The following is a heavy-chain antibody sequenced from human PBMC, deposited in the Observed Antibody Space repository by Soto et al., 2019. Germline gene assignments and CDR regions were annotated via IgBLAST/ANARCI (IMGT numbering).Heavy chain of an antibody. V-gene: IGHV1-3*01. D-gene: IGHD4-17*01. CDR1: GYTFTSYA. J-gene: IGHJ4*02. CDR2: INAGNGNT. CDR3: ARGGPLDYADYAGPHRS. Sequence: ASVKVSCKASGYTFTSYAMHWVRQAPGQRLEWMGWINAGNGNTKYSQKFQGRVTITRDTSASTAYMELSSLRSEDTAVYYCARGGPLDYADYAGPHRSWGQGTLVTVSS.